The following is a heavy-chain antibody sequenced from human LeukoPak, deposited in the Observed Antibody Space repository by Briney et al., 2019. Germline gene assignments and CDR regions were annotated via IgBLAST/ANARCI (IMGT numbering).Heavy chain of an antibody. CDR1: GGTFSSYA. Sequence: ASVKVSCKASGGTFSSYAISWVRQAPGQGLEWMGGIIPIFGTANYAQKFQGRVTITTDESTSTAYMELSSLRSEDTAVYYCARDLTSYYYGSGSSPPGYWGQGTLVTVSS. CDR3: ARDLTSYYYGSGSSPPGY. J-gene: IGHJ4*02. CDR2: IIPIFGTA. V-gene: IGHV1-69*05. D-gene: IGHD3-10*01.